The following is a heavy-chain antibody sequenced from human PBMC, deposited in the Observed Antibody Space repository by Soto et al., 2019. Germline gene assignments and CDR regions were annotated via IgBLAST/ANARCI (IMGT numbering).Heavy chain of an antibody. CDR3: ARPDRSSWAAAFEH. CDR2: SSFSGIT. Sequence: SQPMSVNCTVACASITSGNYYRGLKNQPPGKGLEWIGISSFSGITFFNPSLKSRVNIFVDTSKNQFSLKVRSVTAADTAIYFCARPDRSSWAAAFEHWGMGTLVTVSS. CDR1: CASITSGNYY. D-gene: IGHD2-2*01. V-gene: IGHV4-39*01. J-gene: IGHJ4*02.